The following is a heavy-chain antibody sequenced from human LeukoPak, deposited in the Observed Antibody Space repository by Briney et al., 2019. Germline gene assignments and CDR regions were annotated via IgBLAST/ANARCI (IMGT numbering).Heavy chain of an antibody. V-gene: IGHV3-23*01. Sequence: RSLRLSCAASGFTFSSYAMSWVRQAPGKGLEWVSAISGSGGSTYYADSVKGRFTISRDNSKNTLYLQMNSLRAEDTAVYYCAKGWDYYDSSGIDYWGQGTLVTVSS. CDR3: AKGWDYYDSSGIDY. J-gene: IGHJ4*02. CDR1: GFTFSSYA. D-gene: IGHD3-22*01. CDR2: ISGSGGST.